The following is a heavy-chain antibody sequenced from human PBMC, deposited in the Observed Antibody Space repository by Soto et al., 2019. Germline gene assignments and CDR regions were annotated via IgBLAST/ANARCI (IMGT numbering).Heavy chain of an antibody. Sequence: QLQLVHSGAEVKKHGASVKVSCKASGYTITSYAMHWVRQAPGQRLEWMGWINAGNGNTKYSQKFQGRVTITRDTSASTAYMELSSLRSEDTAVYYCARAGIAVPPGYWGQGTLVTVSS. D-gene: IGHD6-13*01. CDR1: GYTITSYA. CDR2: INAGNGNT. J-gene: IGHJ4*02. V-gene: IGHV1-3*01. CDR3: ARAGIAVPPGY.